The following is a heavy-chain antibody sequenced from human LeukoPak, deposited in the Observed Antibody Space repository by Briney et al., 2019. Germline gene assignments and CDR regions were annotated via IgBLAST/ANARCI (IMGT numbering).Heavy chain of an antibody. V-gene: IGHV4-31*03. CDR2: IYYSGST. CDR1: GGSISSGDYY. J-gene: IGHJ6*02. CDR3: ARVGAAHLRMDV. Sequence: SQTLSLTCTVSGGSISSGDYYWSWVRQHPGKGLEWIGYIYYSGSTYYNPSLKSRVTISVDTSKKQFSLKLTSVTAADTAVYYCARVGAAHLRMDVWGQGTTVTVSS. D-gene: IGHD3-16*01.